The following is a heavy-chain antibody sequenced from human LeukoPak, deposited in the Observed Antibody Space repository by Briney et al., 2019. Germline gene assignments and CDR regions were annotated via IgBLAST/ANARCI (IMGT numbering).Heavy chain of an antibody. Sequence: ASVKVSCKTSGYTFTTYGISWVRQAPGQGLEWMGWISAYNGNTNYAQKLQGRVTMTTDAYTSTAYMELRSLRSDDTAVYYCARDRGNYDSSDPLDYWGQGTLVTVSS. V-gene: IGHV1-18*01. CDR1: GYTFTTYG. CDR2: ISAYNGNT. CDR3: ARDRGNYDSSDPLDY. D-gene: IGHD3-22*01. J-gene: IGHJ4*02.